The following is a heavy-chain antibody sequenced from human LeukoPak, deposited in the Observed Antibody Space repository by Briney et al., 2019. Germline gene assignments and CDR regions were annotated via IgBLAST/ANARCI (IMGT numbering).Heavy chain of an antibody. J-gene: IGHJ4*02. CDR3: ARVQYFDY. Sequence: GGSLILSCAASGFTFSSYEMNWVRQAPGKGLEWVSYITSRGSTIYYADSVRGRFTISRDNAKNSLYLQMSSLRAEDTAVYYCARVQYFDYWGQGTLVTVSS. CDR1: GFTFSSYE. V-gene: IGHV3-48*03. CDR2: ITSRGSTI.